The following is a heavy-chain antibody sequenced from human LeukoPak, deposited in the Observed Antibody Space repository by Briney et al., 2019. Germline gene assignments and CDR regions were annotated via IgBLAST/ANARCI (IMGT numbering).Heavy chain of an antibody. Sequence: GGSLRLSCAASGFTFSSYWMHWVRQAPGKGLVWVSRINSDGSSTSYADSVKGRFTISRDNARNSLYLHMNSLRAEDTAVYYCARDRRGSSSGYGMDVWGQGTTVTVSS. CDR1: GFTFSSYW. V-gene: IGHV3-74*01. CDR2: INSDGSST. CDR3: ARDRRGSSSGYGMDV. D-gene: IGHD6-25*01. J-gene: IGHJ6*02.